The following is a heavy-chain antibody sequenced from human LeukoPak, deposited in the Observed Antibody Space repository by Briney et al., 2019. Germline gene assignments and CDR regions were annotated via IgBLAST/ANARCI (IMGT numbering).Heavy chain of an antibody. V-gene: IGHV1-8*01. CDR2: MNPKNGNT. Sequence: SVKVSCKASGYTLTQKDINWVRQAPGQGLEWMGWMNPKNGNTGYAQKFQGRVTMTRDTSIDTAYMELNALTSDDTAAYYCGRGFYYYGLDVWGQGTTVIVS. CDR3: GRGFYYYGLDV. J-gene: IGHJ6*02. CDR1: GYTLTQKD.